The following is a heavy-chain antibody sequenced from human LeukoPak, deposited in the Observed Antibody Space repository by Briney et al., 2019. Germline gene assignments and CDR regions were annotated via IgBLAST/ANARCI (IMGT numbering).Heavy chain of an antibody. D-gene: IGHD3-3*01. Sequence: GRSLRLSCAASGFTFSSYAMHWVRQAPGKGLEWVAVISYDGSNKYYADSVKGRFTISRDNSKNTLYLQMNSLRAEDTAVYYCASGAWYYDFWSGLDVWGQGTTVTVSS. V-gene: IGHV3-30-3*01. J-gene: IGHJ6*02. CDR2: ISYDGSNK. CDR3: ASGAWYYDFWSGLDV. CDR1: GFTFSSYA.